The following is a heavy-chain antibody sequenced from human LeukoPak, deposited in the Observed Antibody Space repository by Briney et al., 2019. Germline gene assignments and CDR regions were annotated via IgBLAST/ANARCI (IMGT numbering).Heavy chain of an antibody. Sequence: SETLSLTCTVSGGSISSSDNYWGCIRQPPGKGLEWIGTIYYSGSTYYNPSLKSRVTISVDTSKNQFSLKLSSVTAADTAVYYCSSLRSRSSWTTFYFDHWGQVTLVTVSS. D-gene: IGHD6-13*01. CDR2: IYYSGST. CDR1: GGSISSSDNY. CDR3: SSLRSRSSWTTFYFDH. J-gene: IGHJ4*02. V-gene: IGHV4-39*01.